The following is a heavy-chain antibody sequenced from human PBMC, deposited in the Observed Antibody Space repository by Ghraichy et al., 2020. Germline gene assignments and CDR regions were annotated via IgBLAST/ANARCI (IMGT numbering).Heavy chain of an antibody. V-gene: IGHV4-38-2*02. D-gene: IGHD2-2*01. CDR1: GYSISSGYY. CDR3: ARGGSIQRIDY. Sequence: SETLSLTCTVSGYSISSGYYWGWIRQPPGKGLEWIGSIYHSGSTYYNPSLKSRVTISVDTSKNQFSLKLSSVTAADTAVYYCARGGSIQRIDYWGQGTLVTVSS. CDR2: IYHSGST. J-gene: IGHJ4*02.